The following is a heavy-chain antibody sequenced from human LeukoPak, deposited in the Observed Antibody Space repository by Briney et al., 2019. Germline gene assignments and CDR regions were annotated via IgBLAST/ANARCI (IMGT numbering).Heavy chain of an antibody. V-gene: IGHV3-48*03. CDR2: ISSSGSST. D-gene: IGHD6-19*01. CDR1: GFNFRGYE. CDR3: VGEMDSGWYPY. J-gene: IGHJ4*02. Sequence: GRSLRLSCAASGFNFRGYEMNWVRQAPGKGLQWLAYISSSGSSTYYADSVQGRFTISRDNAKNSLYLHMNSLRVDDTAVYYCVGEMDSGWYPYWGREPWSPSPQ.